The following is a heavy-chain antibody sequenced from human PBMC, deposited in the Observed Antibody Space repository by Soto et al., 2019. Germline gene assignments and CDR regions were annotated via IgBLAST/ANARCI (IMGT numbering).Heavy chain of an antibody. Sequence: SGPTLVNPTKTLMLTCTFSGFSLSTSGVGVGWIRQPPGKALEWLALIYWNDDKRYSPSLKSRLTITKDTSKNQVVLTMTNMDPVDTATYYCAHIEGSMIVVDQTGFDPWGQGTLVTVSS. V-gene: IGHV2-5*01. CDR2: IYWNDDK. J-gene: IGHJ5*02. CDR1: GFSLSTSGVG. CDR3: AHIEGSMIVVDQTGFDP. D-gene: IGHD3-22*01.